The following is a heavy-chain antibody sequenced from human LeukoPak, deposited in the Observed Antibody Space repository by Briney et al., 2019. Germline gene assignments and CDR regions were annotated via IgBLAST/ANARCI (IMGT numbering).Heavy chain of an antibody. Sequence: GGSLRLSCAASGFTFSSYSMNRVRQAPGKGLEWVSSISSSSSYIYYADSVKGRFTISRDNAKNSLYLQMNSLRAEDTAVYYCARDRSFFCSSTSCHDAFDIWGQGTMVTVSS. CDR1: GFTFSSYS. J-gene: IGHJ3*02. D-gene: IGHD2-2*01. V-gene: IGHV3-21*01. CDR2: ISSSSSYI. CDR3: ARDRSFFCSSTSCHDAFDI.